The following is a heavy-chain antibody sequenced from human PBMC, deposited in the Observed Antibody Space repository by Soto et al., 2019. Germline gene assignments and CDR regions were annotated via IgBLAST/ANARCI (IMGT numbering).Heavy chain of an antibody. CDR1: GGSIYTYS. D-gene: IGHD1-26*01. CDR3: ATIVGANDY. Sequence: SETLSLTCTVSGGSIYTYSWTWLRQPAGKGLEWIGHIYSSGSANYNPSLKSRVSMSVDTSKNQFSLKLNSVTAADKAVYYCATIVGANDYWGQGALVTVYS. CDR2: IYSSGSA. J-gene: IGHJ4*02. V-gene: IGHV4-4*07.